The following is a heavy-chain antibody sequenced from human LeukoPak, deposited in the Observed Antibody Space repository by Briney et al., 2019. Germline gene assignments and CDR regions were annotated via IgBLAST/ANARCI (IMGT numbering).Heavy chain of an antibody. Sequence: SQTLSLTCAISGDSVSSSASWNWIRQSPSRGLEWLGRTYYRSKWSSDYATSVKSRITINADTSKNQFSLQLSSVIPEDTAVYYCARDADSSNEWGPFDPWGQGTLVTVSS. CDR2: TYYRSKWSS. CDR3: ARDADSSNEWGPFDP. J-gene: IGHJ5*02. D-gene: IGHD1-1*01. CDR1: GDSVSSSAS. V-gene: IGHV6-1*01.